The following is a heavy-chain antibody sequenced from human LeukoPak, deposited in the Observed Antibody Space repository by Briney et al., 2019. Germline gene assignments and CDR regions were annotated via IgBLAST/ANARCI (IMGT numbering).Heavy chain of an antibody. CDR3: ARGLSVGATNWFDP. J-gene: IGHJ5*02. Sequence: ASAKVSCKASGYTFTGYYMHWVRQAPGQGLEWMGWINPNSGGTNYAQKFQGRVTMTRDTSISTAYMELSRLRSDDTAVYYCARGLSVGATNWFDPWGQGTLVTVSS. CDR2: INPNSGGT. D-gene: IGHD1-26*01. V-gene: IGHV1-2*02. CDR1: GYTFTGYY.